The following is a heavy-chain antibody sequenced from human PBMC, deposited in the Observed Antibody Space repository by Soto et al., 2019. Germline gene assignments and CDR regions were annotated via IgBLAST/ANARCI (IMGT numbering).Heavy chain of an antibody. CDR1: GYTFTSYA. D-gene: IGHD6-13*01. CDR3: ARVEAAAGPYYYYGMDV. CDR2: INAGNGNT. Sequence: QVQLVQSGAEEKKPGASVKVSCKASGYTFTSYAMHWVRQAPGQRLEWMGWINAGNGNTKYSQKFQGRVTITRDTSVSKAFKEVGRLRTEETAVLYWARVEAAAGPYYYYGMDVWGQGTTVTVSS. V-gene: IGHV1-3*05. J-gene: IGHJ6*02.